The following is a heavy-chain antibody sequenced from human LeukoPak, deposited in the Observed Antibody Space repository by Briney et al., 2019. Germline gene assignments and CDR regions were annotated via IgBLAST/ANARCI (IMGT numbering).Heavy chain of an antibody. V-gene: IGHV4-61*02. D-gene: IGHD6-19*01. CDR1: GGSISSGSYY. J-gene: IGHJ5*02. CDR3: ARDLVSSGGFDP. Sequence: SETLCLTCTVSGGSISSGSYYWSWIRQPAGKGLEWIGRIYTSGSTNYNPSLKSRVTISVDTSKNQFSLKLSSVTAADTAVYYCARDLVSSGGFDPWGQGTLVTVSS. CDR2: IYTSGST.